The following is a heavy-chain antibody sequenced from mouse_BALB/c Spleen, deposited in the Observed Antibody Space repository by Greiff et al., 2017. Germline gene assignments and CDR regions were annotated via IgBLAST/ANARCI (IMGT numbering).Heavy chain of an antibody. V-gene: IGHV5-6-3*01. CDR3: ARDTSLSPWFAY. D-gene: IGHD5-1*01. CDR1: GFTFSSYG. Sequence: DVKLVESGGGLVQPGGSLKLSCAASGFTFSSYGMSWVRQTPDKRLELVATINSNGGSTYYPDSVKGRFTISRDNAKNTLYLQMSSLKSEDTAMYYCARDTSLSPWFAYWGQGTLVTVSA. J-gene: IGHJ3*01. CDR2: INSNGGST.